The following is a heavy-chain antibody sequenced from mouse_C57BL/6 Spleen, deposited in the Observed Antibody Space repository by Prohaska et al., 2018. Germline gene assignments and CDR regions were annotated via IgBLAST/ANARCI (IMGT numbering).Heavy chain of an antibody. CDR1: GYTFTSYW. CDR3: VYDSYY. J-gene: IGHJ2*01. Sequence: QVQLQQPGAELVRPGTSVKLSCKASGYTFTSYWMHWVKQRPGQGLEWIGVIDPSDSYTNYNQKFKGKATLTVDTSSSTAYMQLSSLTSEDSAVYYCVYDSYYWGQGTTLTVSS. V-gene: IGHV1-59*01. CDR2: IDPSDSYT. D-gene: IGHD2-3*01.